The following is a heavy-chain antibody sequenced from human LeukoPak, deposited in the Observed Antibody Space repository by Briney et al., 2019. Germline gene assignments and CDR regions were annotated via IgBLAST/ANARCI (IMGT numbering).Heavy chain of an antibody. CDR3: ARTSIAARRANAFDI. J-gene: IGHJ3*02. CDR1: GGSISSGGYS. CDR2: IYHSGST. D-gene: IGHD6-6*01. Sequence: ASQTLSLTCAVSGGSISSGGYSWSWIRQPPGKGLEWIGYIYHSGSTYYNPSLKSRVTILVDRSKNQFSLKLSSVTAADTAVYYCARTSIAARRANAFDIWGQGTMVTVSS. V-gene: IGHV4-30-2*01.